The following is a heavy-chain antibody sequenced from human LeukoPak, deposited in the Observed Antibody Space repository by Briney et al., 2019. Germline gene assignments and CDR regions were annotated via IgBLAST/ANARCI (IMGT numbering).Heavy chain of an antibody. D-gene: IGHD3-16*02. CDR3: ASRAHDYVWGSYRS. CDR1: GYTFTGYY. V-gene: IGHV1-2*02. J-gene: IGHJ4*02. Sequence: ASVKVSCKASGYTFTGYYMHWVRLAPGQGLEWMGWINPNSGGTNYAQKFQGRVTMTRDTSISTAYMELSRLRSDDTAVYYCASRAHDYVWGSYRSWGQGTLVTVSS. CDR2: INPNSGGT.